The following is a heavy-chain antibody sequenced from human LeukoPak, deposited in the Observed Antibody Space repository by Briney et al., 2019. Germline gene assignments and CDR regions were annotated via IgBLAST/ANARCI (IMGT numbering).Heavy chain of an antibody. V-gene: IGHV3-23*01. CDR1: GFTFTSYS. J-gene: IGHJ4*02. CDR2: ISGGGGST. CDR3: AKGGKWDVTPFDY. D-gene: IGHD1-26*01. Sequence: GGSLRLSCAASGFTFTSYSMNWVRQAPGKGLEWVSTISGGGGSTYYADSVKGRFTIPRDNSKNTLYLQVNSLRAEDAAVYYCAKGGKWDVTPFDYWGQGTLVTVSS.